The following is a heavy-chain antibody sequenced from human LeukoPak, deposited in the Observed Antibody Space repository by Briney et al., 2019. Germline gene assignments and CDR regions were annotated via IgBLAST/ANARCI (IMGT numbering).Heavy chain of an antibody. J-gene: IGHJ4*02. V-gene: IGHV5-51*01. D-gene: IGHD2-2*01. CDR1: GYRFTSYW. CDR2: IYPGDSDT. CDR3: ARTNLACSSTSCYFGY. Sequence: GVSLKISFQGSGYRFTSYWIGWVRQMPGKGLEWMGIIYPGDSDTRYSPSFQGQVTISADKSISTAYLQWSSLKASDTAMSYCARTNLACSSTSCYFGYWGQGTLVTVSS.